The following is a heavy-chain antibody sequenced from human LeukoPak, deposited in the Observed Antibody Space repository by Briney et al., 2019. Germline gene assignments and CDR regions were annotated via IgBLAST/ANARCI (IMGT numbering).Heavy chain of an antibody. J-gene: IGHJ4*02. V-gene: IGHV4-61*05. Sequence: SGTLSLTCTVSGGSISSRSYYWGWIRQPPGKGLEWIGYIYYSGSTNYNPSLKSRVTISVDTSKNQFSLKLSSVTAADTAVYYCARGDYSYGPLYFDYWGQGTLVTVSS. CDR2: IYYSGST. D-gene: IGHD5-18*01. CDR3: ARGDYSYGPLYFDY. CDR1: GGSISSRSYY.